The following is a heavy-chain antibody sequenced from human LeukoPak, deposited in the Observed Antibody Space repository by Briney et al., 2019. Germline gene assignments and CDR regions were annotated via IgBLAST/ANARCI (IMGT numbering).Heavy chain of an antibody. V-gene: IGHV4-61*01. CDR2: IYYSGST. D-gene: IGHD3-22*01. CDR1: GGSVSSGSYY. Sequence: KTSETLSLTCTVSGGSVSSGSYYWSWIRQPPGKGLEWIGYIYYSGSTNYNPSLKSRVTISVDTSKNQSSLKLSSVTAADTAVYYCARSSGYLPWRHFDYWGQGTLVTVSS. J-gene: IGHJ4*02. CDR3: ARSSGYLPWRHFDY.